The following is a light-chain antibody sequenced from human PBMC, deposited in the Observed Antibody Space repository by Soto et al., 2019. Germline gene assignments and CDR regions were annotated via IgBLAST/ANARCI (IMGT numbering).Light chain of an antibody. Sequence: DIVMTQSPDSLAVSLGERATFNCKSSQSVLYSPNNKNYLAWYQQKPGQPPKLLIYWASTRESGVPDRFSGSGSGTDFTLTISSLQAEDVAVYYGQQYYSTPWTFGQGTKVE. V-gene: IGKV4-1*01. CDR3: QQYYSTPWT. CDR2: WAS. J-gene: IGKJ1*01. CDR1: QSVLYSPNNKNY.